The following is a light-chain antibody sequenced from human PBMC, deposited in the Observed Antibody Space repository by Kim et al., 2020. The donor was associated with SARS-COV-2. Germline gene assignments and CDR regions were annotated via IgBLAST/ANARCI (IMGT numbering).Light chain of an antibody. J-gene: IGKJ1*01. CDR3: LQHNNSPPT. CDR1: QDIRSD. CDR2: AAS. V-gene: IGKV1-17*01. Sequence: ASVGDRITITCRASQDIRSDLGWFQQRPGKAPKRLISAASRLQSGVPSRFSGSGSGTEFTLTISALQPEDFATYYCLQHNNSPPTFGQGTKVDIK.